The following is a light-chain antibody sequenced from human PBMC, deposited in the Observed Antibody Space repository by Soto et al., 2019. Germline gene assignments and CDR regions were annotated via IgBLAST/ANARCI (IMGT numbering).Light chain of an antibody. CDR1: SSDVGGYNY. CDR2: EVN. J-gene: IGLJ1*01. V-gene: IGLV2-8*01. Sequence: QSVLTHPPSASWSPGQSVAVSCTGTSSDVGGYNYVSWYQQHPGEAPKLMIYEVNKRPSGVPDRFSGSKSGNTASLTVSGLQAEDEADYYCSSYAGSSNVFGTGTKVTVL. CDR3: SSYAGSSNV.